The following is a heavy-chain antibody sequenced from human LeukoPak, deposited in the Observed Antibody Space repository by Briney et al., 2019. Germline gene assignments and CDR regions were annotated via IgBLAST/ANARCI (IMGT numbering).Heavy chain of an antibody. V-gene: IGHV1-18*01. D-gene: IGHD3-10*01. Sequence: GASVKVSCKASGYTFTSYGISWVRQAPGQGLEWMGWISAYNGNTNYAQKLQGRVTMTTDTSTGTAYMELRSLRSDDTAVYYCARTVDYYGSGRRGYFDYWGQGTLVTVSS. CDR2: ISAYNGNT. CDR3: ARTVDYYGSGRRGYFDY. J-gene: IGHJ4*02. CDR1: GYTFTSYG.